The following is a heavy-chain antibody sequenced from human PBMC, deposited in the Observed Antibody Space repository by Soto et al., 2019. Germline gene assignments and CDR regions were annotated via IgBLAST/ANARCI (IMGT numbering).Heavy chain of an antibody. V-gene: IGHV4-34*01. CDR3: ARHNVRYFDWLLRDFDY. Sequence: PSETLSLTCAVYGGSFSGYYWSWIRRPPGKGLEWIGEINHSGSTNYNPSLKSRVTISVDTSKNQFSLKLSSVTAADTAVYYCARHNVRYFDWLLRDFDYWGQGTLVTVSS. CDR2: INHSGST. J-gene: IGHJ4*02. D-gene: IGHD3-9*01. CDR1: GGSFSGYY.